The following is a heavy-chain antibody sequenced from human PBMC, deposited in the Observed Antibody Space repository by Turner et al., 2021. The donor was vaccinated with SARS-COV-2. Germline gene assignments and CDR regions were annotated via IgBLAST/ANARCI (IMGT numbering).Heavy chain of an antibody. V-gene: IGHV1-2*02. CDR2: INPNSGGT. Sequence: QVQLVQSGAAVTKPGASVKVSCKASGYTFTGYYMHWVRQAPGQGLEWMGWINPNSGGTNYAQKFQGRVTMTRDTSISTAYLELSRLRSDDTAVYYCARGASVTPDRYYYYYFGMDVWGQGTTVTVSS. D-gene: IGHD4-17*01. J-gene: IGHJ6*02. CDR1: GYTFTGYY. CDR3: ARGASVTPDRYYYYYFGMDV.